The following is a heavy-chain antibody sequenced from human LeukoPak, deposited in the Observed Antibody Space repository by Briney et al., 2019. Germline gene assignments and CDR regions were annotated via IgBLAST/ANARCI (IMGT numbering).Heavy chain of an antibody. CDR2: IRSKANSYAT. CDR1: GFTFSGSA. CDR3: AKDRVGATLYFDC. V-gene: IGHV3-73*01. D-gene: IGHD1-26*01. J-gene: IGHJ4*02. Sequence: GGPLRLSCAASGFTFSGSAMHWVRQASGKGLEWVGRIRSKANSYATAYAASVKGRFTISRDDSKNTAYLQMNSLKTEDTAVYYCAKDRVGATLYFDCWGQGTLVTVSS.